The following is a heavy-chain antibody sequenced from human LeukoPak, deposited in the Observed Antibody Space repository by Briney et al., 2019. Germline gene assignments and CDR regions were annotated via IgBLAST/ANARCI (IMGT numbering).Heavy chain of an antibody. D-gene: IGHD3-22*01. CDR2: IKYDGREK. Sequence: PGESLRLSCAASGFTFSSFWMTSVRLAPGKGLEWVANIKYDGREKYYVDSVKGRFTISRDNARNSIYLQMNSLRVDDTGVYYCARERYSDTIRIPFHYWGQGILVTVSS. CDR3: ARERYSDTIRIPFHY. V-gene: IGHV3-7*01. CDR1: GFTFSSFW. J-gene: IGHJ4*02.